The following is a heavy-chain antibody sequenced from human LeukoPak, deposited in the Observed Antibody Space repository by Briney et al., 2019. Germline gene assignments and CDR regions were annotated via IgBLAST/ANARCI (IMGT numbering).Heavy chain of an antibody. V-gene: IGHV4-39*07. CDR3: AREAVVTGAYYYYMDV. CDR1: GVSITSSVYS. Sequence: SETLSLTCTVSGVSITSSVYSWGWIRQPPGKGLEWIGSFYYSGSTYYNPSLKSRITITADTSKNQFSLNVSSVTAADTAVYYCAREAVVTGAYYYYMDVWGKGTTVTISS. J-gene: IGHJ6*03. D-gene: IGHD4-23*01. CDR2: FYYSGST.